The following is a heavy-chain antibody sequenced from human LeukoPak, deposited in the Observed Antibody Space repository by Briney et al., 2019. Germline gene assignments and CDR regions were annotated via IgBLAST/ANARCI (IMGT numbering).Heavy chain of an antibody. CDR3: AKNRGGSYYSGSDY. CDR1: GFTFSSYA. D-gene: IGHD1-26*01. V-gene: IGHV3-23*01. J-gene: IGHJ4*02. CDR2: VRGSDAGT. Sequence: PGGSPRLSCAASGFTFSSYAMNWVRQAPGKGLEWVSAVRGSDAGTSYADSVKGRFTISRDNSKNTLYLQMNSLRAEDTAVYYWAKNRGGSYYSGSDYWGQGTLVTVSS.